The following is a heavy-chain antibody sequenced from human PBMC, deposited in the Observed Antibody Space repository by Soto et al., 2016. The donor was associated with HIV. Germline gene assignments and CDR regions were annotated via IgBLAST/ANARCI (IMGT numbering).Heavy chain of an antibody. CDR2: ISSRGDTI. V-gene: IGHV3-48*03. J-gene: IGHJ4*02. D-gene: IGHD2-8*02. CDR3: SQSGGYCPDTTCRDF. CDR1: GFTFSSYA. Sequence: EVQLVESGGGLVQPGGSLRLSCAVSGFTFSSYAMNWVRQAPGKGLEWVSYISSRGDTIYYGDSVKGRFTISRDNAKNSLFLQMNNLRADDTAVYYCSQSGGYCPDTTCRDFWGQGTLVTVSS.